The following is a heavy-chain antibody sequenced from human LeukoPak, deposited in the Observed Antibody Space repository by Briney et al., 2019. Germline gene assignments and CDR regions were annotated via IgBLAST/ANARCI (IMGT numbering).Heavy chain of an antibody. CDR3: AKDLGKVIAAAGTSGFDS. V-gene: IGHV3-43*01. D-gene: IGHD6-13*01. CDR1: GFNFDDYT. Sequence: PGGSLRLSSAASGFNFDDYTIHWVRQIPGKSLEWVSLINWDGGSTFYADSVKGRFTISRDTRKNFLYLQMISLRTEDTALYYCAKDLGKVIAAAGTSGFDSWGRGTLVTVSS. CDR2: INWDGGST. J-gene: IGHJ4*01.